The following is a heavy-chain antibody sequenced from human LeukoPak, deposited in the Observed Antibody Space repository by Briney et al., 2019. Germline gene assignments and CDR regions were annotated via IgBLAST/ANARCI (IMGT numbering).Heavy chain of an antibody. CDR3: ARDREGGMDV. J-gene: IGHJ6*02. V-gene: IGHV3-30*12. Sequence: PGGSLRLSCAASGFTFLSYGMNWVRQAPGKGLEWVAVISHDGKKKSYIDSVKGRFTISRDNAKNTLYLQMNSLRAEDTAVYYCARDREGGMDVWGQGTTVTVSS. CDR1: GFTFLSYG. CDR2: ISHDGKKK.